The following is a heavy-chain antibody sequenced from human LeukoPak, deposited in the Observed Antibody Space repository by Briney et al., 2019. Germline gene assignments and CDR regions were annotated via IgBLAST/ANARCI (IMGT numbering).Heavy chain of an antibody. CDR1: GFTFSNYD. J-gene: IGHJ4*02. V-gene: IGHV3-33*01. CDR2: IWYDGSAK. CDR3: ARVRGYYFDY. Sequence: PGGSLRLSCAAPGFTFSNYDMHWVRQPPGKGPEWVAVIWYDGSAKYYVDSVKGRFTISRDNSKNTLYLQMNRLRAEDTAVYYCARVRGYYFDYWGQGTLVTVSS.